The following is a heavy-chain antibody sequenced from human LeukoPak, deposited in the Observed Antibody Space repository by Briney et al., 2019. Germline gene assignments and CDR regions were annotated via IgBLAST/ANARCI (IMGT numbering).Heavy chain of an antibody. V-gene: IGHV1-8*01. D-gene: IGHD3-22*01. CDR3: ARGQVYYDSSGYYSDY. J-gene: IGHJ4*02. CDR2: MNPNSGNT. CDR1: GYTFTSYD. Sequence: ASVKVSCKASGYTFTSYDINWVRQATGQRLEWMGWMNPNSGNTGYAQKFQGRVTMTRNTSISTAYMELSSLRSEDTAVYYCARGQVYYDSSGYYSDYWGQGTLVTVSS.